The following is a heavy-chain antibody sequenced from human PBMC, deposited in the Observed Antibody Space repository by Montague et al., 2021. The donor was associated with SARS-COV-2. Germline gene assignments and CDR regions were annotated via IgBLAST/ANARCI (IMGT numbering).Heavy chain of an antibody. J-gene: IGHJ6*02. CDR2: IDYSGST. V-gene: IGHV4-59*01. Sequence: SETLSLTYTVSGGSISTYYWNWIRQFPGKGLEWIGYIDYSGSTNXXPSLQSRVIISVDRSKIQFSLKLNSVTAADTAIYYCARLPYDNSYGMDVWSQGTTVTVSS. D-gene: IGHD3-9*01. CDR3: ARLPYDNSYGMDV. CDR1: GGSISTYY.